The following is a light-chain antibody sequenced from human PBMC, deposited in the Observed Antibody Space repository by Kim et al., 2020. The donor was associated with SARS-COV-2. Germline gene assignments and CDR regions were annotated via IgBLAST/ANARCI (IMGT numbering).Light chain of an antibody. CDR2: DVS. J-gene: IGLJ1*01. V-gene: IGLV2-14*01. Sequence: QSALTQPASVSGSPGQSITISCTGTSSDVGGYNYVSWYQQQPGKAPKLMIYDVSKRPSGVSNRFSGSKSGNTASLTISGLQAEDEADYYCSSYTSSSTYVVGTGTKVTVL. CDR3: SSYTSSSTYV. CDR1: SSDVGGYNY.